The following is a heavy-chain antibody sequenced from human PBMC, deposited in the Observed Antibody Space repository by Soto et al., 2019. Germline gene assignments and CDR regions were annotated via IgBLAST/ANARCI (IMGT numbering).Heavy chain of an antibody. CDR1: GFTFSSYG. J-gene: IGHJ6*03. D-gene: IGHD2-2*01. Sequence: GGSLRLSCAASGFTFSSYGMHWVRQAPGKGLEWVAVISYDGSNIYYADSVKGRFTISRDNAKNSLYLQMNSLRAEDTAVYYCASPGLVVPAASPTYYYYYYMDVWGKGTTVTVSS. V-gene: IGHV3-30*03. CDR3: ASPGLVVPAASPTYYYYYYMDV. CDR2: ISYDGSNI.